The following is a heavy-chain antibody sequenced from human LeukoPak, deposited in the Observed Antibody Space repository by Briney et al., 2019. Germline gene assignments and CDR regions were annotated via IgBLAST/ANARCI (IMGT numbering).Heavy chain of an antibody. D-gene: IGHD6-19*01. V-gene: IGHV4-34*01. J-gene: IGHJ4*02. CDR3: ARWRIAVAGGDY. Sequence: SETLSLTCAVYGGSFSGYYWSWIRQPPGKGLEWIGEINHSGSTNYNPSPKSRVTISVDTSKNQFSLKLSSVTAADTAVYYCARWRIAVAGGDYWGQGTLVTVSS. CDR2: INHSGST. CDR1: GGSFSGYY.